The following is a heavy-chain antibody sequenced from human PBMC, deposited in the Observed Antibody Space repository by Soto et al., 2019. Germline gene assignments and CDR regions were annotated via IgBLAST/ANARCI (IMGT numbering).Heavy chain of an antibody. D-gene: IGHD3-10*01. J-gene: IGHJ6*02. Sequence: QVHLVQSEAEARKPGASVKLSCKTSGYTFTRFPIHWVRQAPGQRLEWMGWINADNGNTKYSQKFQGRVTITRDTAATTADMEMSSLSSEDTAVYYCAREPRDYYYGMDVWGQGTTVTVSS. CDR3: AREPRDYYYGMDV. CDR2: INADNGNT. V-gene: IGHV1-3*01. CDR1: GYTFTRFP.